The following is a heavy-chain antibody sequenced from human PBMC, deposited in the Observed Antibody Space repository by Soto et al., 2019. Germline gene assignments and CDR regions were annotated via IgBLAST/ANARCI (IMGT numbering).Heavy chain of an antibody. CDR2: LSFDRSNE. J-gene: IGHJ4*02. D-gene: IGHD3-16*01. Sequence: QVQLVESGGGVVQPGRSLRLSCSASGFNFGHYAMHWVRQAPGKGLEWVAALSFDRSNEYYADSLRGRFTISRDNSKNTLYLQMNGLRAEDTAVYYCARVEYSFGTPFLDYWGQGTLVTVSS. CDR1: GFNFGHYA. V-gene: IGHV3-30-3*01. CDR3: ARVEYSFGTPFLDY.